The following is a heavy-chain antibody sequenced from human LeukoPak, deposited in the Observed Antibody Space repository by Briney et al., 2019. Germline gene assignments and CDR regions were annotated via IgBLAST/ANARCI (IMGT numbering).Heavy chain of an antibody. CDR3: ARDGRYGDYDY. D-gene: IGHD4-17*01. CDR1: GFTFRRHW. Sequence: GGSLRLSCAASGFTFRRHWMSWVRQTPGKGLEWVGNIEPDGSEKYYVDSVKGRFTISRDNAKNSLYLQMNSLRAEDTAVYYCARDGRYGDYDYWGQGTLVTVSS. V-gene: IGHV3-7*03. J-gene: IGHJ4*02. CDR2: IEPDGSEK.